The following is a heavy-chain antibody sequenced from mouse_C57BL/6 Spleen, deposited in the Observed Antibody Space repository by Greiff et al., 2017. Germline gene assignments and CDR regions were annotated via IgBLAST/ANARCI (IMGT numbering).Heavy chain of an antibody. CDR1: GYTFTSYW. Sequence: QVQLQQPGAELVMPGASVKLSCKASGYTFTSYWMHWVKQRPGQGLEWIGEIDPSDSYTTYNQKFKGKSTLTVDKSSSTAYMQLSSLTSEDSAVYYCARGDYYCSSYGFAYWGQGTLVTVSA. V-gene: IGHV1-69*01. J-gene: IGHJ3*01. CDR2: IDPSDSYT. D-gene: IGHD1-1*01. CDR3: ARGDYYCSSYGFAY.